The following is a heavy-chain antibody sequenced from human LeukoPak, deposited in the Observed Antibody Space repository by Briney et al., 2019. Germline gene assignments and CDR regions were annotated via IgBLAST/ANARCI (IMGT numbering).Heavy chain of an antibody. Sequence: HPGGSLRLSCAASGFTLSSYGMHWVRQAPGKGLEWVAVISYDGSNKYYADSVKGRFTISRDNSKNTLYLQMNSLGAEDTAVYYCAKDLEAYFDYWGQGTLVTVSS. CDR2: ISYDGSNK. CDR3: AKDLEAYFDY. CDR1: GFTLSSYG. V-gene: IGHV3-30*18. J-gene: IGHJ4*02.